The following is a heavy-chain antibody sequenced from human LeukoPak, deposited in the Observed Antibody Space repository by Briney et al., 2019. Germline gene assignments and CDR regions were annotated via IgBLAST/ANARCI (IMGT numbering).Heavy chain of an antibody. CDR1: GGSISSGGYS. CDR3: ASSYGDYDWYFDL. CDR2: IYHSGST. J-gene: IGHJ2*01. D-gene: IGHD4-17*01. V-gene: IGHV4-30-2*01. Sequence: SETLSLTCAVSGGSISSGGYSWSWIRQPPGTGLEWIGYIYHSGSTYYNPSLKSRVTISVDRSKNQFSLKLSSVTAADTAVYYCASSYGDYDWYFDLWGRGTLVTVSS.